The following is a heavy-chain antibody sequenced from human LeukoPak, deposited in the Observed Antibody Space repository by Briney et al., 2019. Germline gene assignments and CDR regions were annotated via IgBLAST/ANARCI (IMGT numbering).Heavy chain of an antibody. CDR2: IYPGDSDT. CDR1: GYSFTSYW. Sequence: GESLKISCKGSGYSFTSYWICWVRQMPEKGLEWMGIIYPGDSDTRYSPSFQGQVTISADKSISTAYLQWSSLKASDTAMYYCARRRGYAYYDSSGYYDYWGQGTLVTVSS. D-gene: IGHD3-22*01. CDR3: ARRRGYAYYDSSGYYDY. V-gene: IGHV5-51*01. J-gene: IGHJ4*02.